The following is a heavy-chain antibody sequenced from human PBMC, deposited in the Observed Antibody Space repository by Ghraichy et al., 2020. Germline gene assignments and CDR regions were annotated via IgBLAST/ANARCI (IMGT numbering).Heavy chain of an antibody. J-gene: IGHJ4*02. V-gene: IGHV4-4*09. Sequence: SQTLSLTCTVSGGSISSYYWSWIRQPPGKGLEWIGYIYTSGSTNYNPSLKSRVTISVDTSKNQFSLKLSSVTAADTAVYYCARQNYDYVWGSYRYPYYFDYWGQGTLVTVSS. CDR2: IYTSGST. CDR1: GGSISSYY. CDR3: ARQNYDYVWGSYRYPYYFDY. D-gene: IGHD3-16*02.